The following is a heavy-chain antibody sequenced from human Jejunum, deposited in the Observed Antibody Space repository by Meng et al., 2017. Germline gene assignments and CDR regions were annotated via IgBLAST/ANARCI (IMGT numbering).Heavy chain of an antibody. CDR2: TNYRSKWYN. CDR3: ASWRYDH. V-gene: IGHV6-1*01. J-gene: IGHJ4*02. Sequence: QVQLHVSGPGLVTPSPTLSLTWYISGVSVSSNSSAWNWIRQSPERGLEWLGRTNYRSKWYNKYAVHVRSRITINPDTSKNQFSLHLDSVTPEDTAVYYCASWRYDHWGQGTLVTVSS. D-gene: IGHD1-1*01. CDR1: GVSVSSNSSA.